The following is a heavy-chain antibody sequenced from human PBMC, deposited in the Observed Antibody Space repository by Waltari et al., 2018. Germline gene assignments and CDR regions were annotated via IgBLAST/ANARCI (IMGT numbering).Heavy chain of an antibody. CDR2: IYTGGTT. Sequence: EVQLVETGGGLIQPGGSLRLSCTASGFRVDSNYVNWVRQAPGKGLEWVSVIYTGGTTYYADSVKGRFTISRDNSKNTLSLQMNSLRVEDTAMYYCAREGRGGALDYWGQGTLVTVSS. D-gene: IGHD2-21*01. V-gene: IGHV3-53*02. CDR3: AREGRGGALDY. CDR1: GFRVDSNY. J-gene: IGHJ4*02.